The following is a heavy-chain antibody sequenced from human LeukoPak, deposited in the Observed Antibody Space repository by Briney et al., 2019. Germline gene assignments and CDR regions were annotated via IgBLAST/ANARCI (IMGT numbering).Heavy chain of an antibody. Sequence: PSETLSLTCTVSGGSISSYYWSWIRQPPGKGLEWIGYIYYSGSTNYNPSLKSRVTISVDTSKNQFSLKLSSVTAADTAVYYCATGNFGTGYWSFDYWGQGTLVTVSS. D-gene: IGHD3/OR15-3a*01. CDR1: GGSISSYY. J-gene: IGHJ4*02. V-gene: IGHV4-59*01. CDR2: IYYSGST. CDR3: ATGNFGTGYWSFDY.